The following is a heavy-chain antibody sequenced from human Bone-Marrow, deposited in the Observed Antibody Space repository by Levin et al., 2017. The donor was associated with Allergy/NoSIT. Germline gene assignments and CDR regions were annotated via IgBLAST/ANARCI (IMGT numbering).Heavy chain of an antibody. J-gene: IGHJ5*02. CDR1: GDSVSSNSAA. CDR3: ARVPLGGSGWYDNWFDP. Sequence: SQTLSLTCAISGDSVSSNSAAWNWIRQSPSRGLEWLGRTYYRSKWYNDYAVSVKSRITINTDTSKNQFSLQLNSVTPEDTAVYYCARVPLGGSGWYDNWFDPWGQGTMVTVSS. V-gene: IGHV6-1*01. D-gene: IGHD6-19*01. CDR2: TYYRSKWYN.